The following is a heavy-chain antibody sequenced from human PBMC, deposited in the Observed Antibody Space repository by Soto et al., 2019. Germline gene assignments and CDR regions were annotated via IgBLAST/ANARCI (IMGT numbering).Heavy chain of an antibody. D-gene: IGHD5-18*01. Sequence: ASGKVSCKASGYTFTSCGISWVRQAPGQGLERMGWISAYNGNTNYAQKLQGRVTMTTDTSTSTAYMELRSLRSDDTAVYYCARDYVDTAPDIWGQGTMVTVSS. V-gene: IGHV1-18*01. CDR2: ISAYNGNT. CDR3: ARDYVDTAPDI. J-gene: IGHJ3*02. CDR1: GYTFTSCG.